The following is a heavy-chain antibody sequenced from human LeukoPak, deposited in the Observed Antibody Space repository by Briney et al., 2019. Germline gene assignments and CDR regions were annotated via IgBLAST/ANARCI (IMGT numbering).Heavy chain of an antibody. Sequence: ASVKVSCKASGYTFTGYYMHWVRQAPGQGLEWMGWINPNSGGTNYAQKFQGRVTMTRDTSISTAYMEPSRLRSDDTAVYYCARVGIFGVVIINYFDYWGQGTLVTVSS. CDR3: ARVGIFGVVIINYFDY. CDR2: INPNSGGT. D-gene: IGHD3-3*01. J-gene: IGHJ4*02. V-gene: IGHV1-2*02. CDR1: GYTFTGYY.